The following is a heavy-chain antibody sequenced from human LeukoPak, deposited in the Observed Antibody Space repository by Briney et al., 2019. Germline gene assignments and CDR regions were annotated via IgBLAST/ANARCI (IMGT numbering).Heavy chain of an antibody. Sequence: GGSLRLSCAASGFTFDDYGMSWVRQAPGKGLEWVSGINCNGGSTGYADSVKGRFTISRDNAKNSLYLQMNSLRAEDTALYYCARVVGYCSSTSCYWDYWGQGTLVTVSS. J-gene: IGHJ4*02. CDR2: INCNGGST. V-gene: IGHV3-20*04. D-gene: IGHD2-2*01. CDR1: GFTFDDYG. CDR3: ARVVGYCSSTSCYWDY.